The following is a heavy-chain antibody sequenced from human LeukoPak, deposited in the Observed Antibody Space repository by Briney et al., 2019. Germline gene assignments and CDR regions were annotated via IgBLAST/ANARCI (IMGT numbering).Heavy chain of an antibody. D-gene: IGHD1-14*01. CDR1: GASVRNEY. Sequence: SETLSLTCTVSGASVRNEYWSWIRQPPGKELEWIGYIHYSGSSNYHPSLGSRVTISLDTSKNQFSLKPKSVTAADTGMYHCARYDRGLFFFDNWGQGTLVTVSS. CDR2: IHYSGSS. CDR3: ARYDRGLFFFDN. V-gene: IGHV4-59*08. J-gene: IGHJ4*02.